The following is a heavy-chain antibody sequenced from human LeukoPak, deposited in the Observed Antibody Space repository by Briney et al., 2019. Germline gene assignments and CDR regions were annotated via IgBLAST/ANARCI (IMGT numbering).Heavy chain of an antibody. CDR2: INPNSGGT. V-gene: IGHV1-2*02. Sequence: ASVKVSCKASGYTFTDYDMDWVRQAPGQGLEWMGWINPNSGGTNYAQQFQGRVTMSRDTSNSTAYMELSRLRSDDTAVYYCARDGPRGDVDYWGQGTLVTVSS. D-gene: IGHD3-10*01. J-gene: IGHJ4*02. CDR3: ARDGPRGDVDY. CDR1: GYTFTDYD.